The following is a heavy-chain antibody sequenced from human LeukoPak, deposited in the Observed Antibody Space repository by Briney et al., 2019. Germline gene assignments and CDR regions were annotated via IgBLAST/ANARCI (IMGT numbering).Heavy chain of an antibody. CDR2: ISAYNGNT. V-gene: IGHV1-18*01. J-gene: IGHJ4*02. Sequence: GASVKVSCKASGYTFTSYGISWVRQAPGQGLESMGWISAYNGNTNYAQKLQGRVTMTTDTSTSTAYMELRSLRSDDTAVYYCARDACSSTSCYEGVTSDYWGQGTLVTVSS. D-gene: IGHD2-2*01. CDR1: GYTFTSYG. CDR3: ARDACSSTSCYEGVTSDY.